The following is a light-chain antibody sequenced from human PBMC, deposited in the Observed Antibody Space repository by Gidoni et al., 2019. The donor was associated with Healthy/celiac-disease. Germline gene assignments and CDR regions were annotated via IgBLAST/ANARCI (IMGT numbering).Light chain of an antibody. CDR3: QQYDNLPLT. V-gene: IGKV1-33*01. J-gene: IGKJ3*01. CDR2: DAS. Sequence: DIQMTQSPSSLSASVGDRVTITCQASQDINNYLNWYQQKPGKAPKLLIYDASNLETGVPSRFSGSGSGTDFTFTISSLQPEDIATYYCQQYDNLPLTFGPGTKVDIK. CDR1: QDINNY.